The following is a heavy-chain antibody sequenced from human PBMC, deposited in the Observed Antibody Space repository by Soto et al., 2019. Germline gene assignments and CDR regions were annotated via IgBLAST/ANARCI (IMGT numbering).Heavy chain of an antibody. CDR3: ARGSHKLHSYDSSGFYHYVDY. Sequence: PSETLSLTCAVYGGSFSDYSWTWIRQPPGKGLEWFGEINDSGSTNYTPSLERRVTISRDTSKNRFSLKLSSVTAADTAVYYCARGSHKLHSYDSSGFYHYVDYWGQGSLVTVSS. J-gene: IGHJ4*02. CDR2: INDSGST. CDR1: GGSFSDYS. D-gene: IGHD3-22*01. V-gene: IGHV4-34*01.